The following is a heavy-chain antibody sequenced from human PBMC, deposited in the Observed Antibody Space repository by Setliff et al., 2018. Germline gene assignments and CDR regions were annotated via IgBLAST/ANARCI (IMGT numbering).Heavy chain of an antibody. J-gene: IGHJ3*02. CDR2: INTNTGNP. CDR3: ARGDFWVVGGAFDI. Sequence: GASVKVSCKASGYIFTGYYMHWVRQAPGQGLEWMGWINTNTGNPTYAQGFTGRFVFSLDTSVSTAYLQISSLKAEDTAVYYCARGDFWVVGGAFDIWGQGTMVTVSS. CDR1: GYIFTGYY. D-gene: IGHD3-3*01. V-gene: IGHV7-4-1*02.